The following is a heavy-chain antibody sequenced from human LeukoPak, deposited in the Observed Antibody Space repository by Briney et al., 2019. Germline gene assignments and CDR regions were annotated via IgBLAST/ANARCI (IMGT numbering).Heavy chain of an antibody. Sequence: GGSLRLSCAASGFTFSIYWMHWVRQPPGKGLVWVSRINSDGSSTSYADSVKGRSTISRDNAKNTLYLKMNSLRVEDTALYYCARDAPGNTALDYWGQGSLVTVSS. J-gene: IGHJ4*02. CDR3: ARDAPGNTALDY. V-gene: IGHV3-74*01. CDR1: GFTFSIYW. D-gene: IGHD5-18*01. CDR2: INSDGSST.